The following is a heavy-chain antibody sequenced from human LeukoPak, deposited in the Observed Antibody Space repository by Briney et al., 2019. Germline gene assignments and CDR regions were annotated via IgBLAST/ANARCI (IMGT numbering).Heavy chain of an antibody. J-gene: IGHJ4*02. CDR3: ARDRDCSGGSCPAVFDY. CDR1: GYTFSTHG. Sequence: ASVKVSCKASGYTFSTHGISWVRQAPGQGLEWMGWISGNNGNTHYAQKIQGRVTMTTDTSTSTAYMELRSLGSDDTAVYYCARDRDCSGGSCPAVFDYWGQGTLVTVSS. V-gene: IGHV1-18*01. D-gene: IGHD2-15*01. CDR2: ISGNNGNT.